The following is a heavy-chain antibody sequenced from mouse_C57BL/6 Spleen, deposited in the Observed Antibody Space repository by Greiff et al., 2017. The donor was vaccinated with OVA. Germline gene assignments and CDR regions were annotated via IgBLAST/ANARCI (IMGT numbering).Heavy chain of an antibody. CDR3: AISDGNPFDY. CDR2: INPSSGYT. CDR1: GYTFTSYT. Sequence: VQLQQSGAELARPGASVKMSCKASGYTFTSYTMHWVKQRPGQGLEWIGYINPSSGYTKYNQKFKDKATLTADKSSSTAYMQLSSLTSEDSAVYYSAISDGNPFDYWGQGTTLTVSS. D-gene: IGHD2-3*01. V-gene: IGHV1-4*01. J-gene: IGHJ2*01.